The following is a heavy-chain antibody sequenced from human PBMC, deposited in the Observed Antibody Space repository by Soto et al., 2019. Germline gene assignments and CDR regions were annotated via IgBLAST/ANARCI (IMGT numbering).Heavy chain of an antibody. D-gene: IGHD4-17*01. V-gene: IGHV1-2*04. Sequence: QGQLLQSGAEVKKPGASVKVSCKTSGYSFTDYKLHWVRQAPGQGLEWMGWVDPNGGGSNSAQKFQGSVTMTWDTSITTAYLDLTRLTTNDTATYFCATWVDHGDFEGFDFWGQGTLVTVSS. CDR1: GYSFTDYK. J-gene: IGHJ4*02. CDR3: ATWVDHGDFEGFDF. CDR2: VDPNGGGS.